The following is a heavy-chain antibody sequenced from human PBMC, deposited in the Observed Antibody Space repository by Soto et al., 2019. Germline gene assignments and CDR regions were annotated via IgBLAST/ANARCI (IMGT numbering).Heavy chain of an antibody. D-gene: IGHD1-26*01. CDR2: ISYDGSNK. CDR1: GFTFSSYG. Sequence: GVSLRLSCAASGFTFSSYGMHWVRQAPGKGLEWVAVISYDGSNKYYADSVKGRFTISRDNSKNTLYLQMNSLRAEDTAVYYCAKRSGNPGDYYYYYGMDVWGQGTTVTVSS. J-gene: IGHJ6*02. CDR3: AKRSGNPGDYYYYYGMDV. V-gene: IGHV3-30*18.